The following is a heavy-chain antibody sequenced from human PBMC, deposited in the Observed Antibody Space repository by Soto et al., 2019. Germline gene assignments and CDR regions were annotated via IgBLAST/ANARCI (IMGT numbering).Heavy chain of an antibody. D-gene: IGHD5-18*01. CDR3: ARSPVDTAMVPFDY. CDR1: GGTFSSYA. Sequence: QVQLVQSGAEVKKPGSSVKVSCKASGGTFSSYAISWVRQAPGQGLEWMGGIIPIFGTANYAQKFQGRVTLTADESTGTAYMELGRLGSQDPAVYYCARSPVDTAMVPFDYWGQGTLVTVSS. V-gene: IGHV1-69*12. CDR2: IIPIFGTA. J-gene: IGHJ4*02.